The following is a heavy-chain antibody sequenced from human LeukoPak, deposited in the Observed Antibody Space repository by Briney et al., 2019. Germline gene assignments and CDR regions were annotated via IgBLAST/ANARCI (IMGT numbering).Heavy chain of an antibody. CDR1: GGSFSGYY. CDR3: ARGRMSRYSSSVRYYYYMDV. CDR2: INHSGST. V-gene: IGHV4-34*01. Sequence: PSETLSLTCAVYGGSFSGYYWSWIRHPPGKGLEWIGEINHSGSTNYNPSLKSRVTISVDTSKNQFSLKLSSVTAADTAVYYCARGRMSRYSSSVRYYYYMDVWGKGTTVTVSS. D-gene: IGHD6-6*01. J-gene: IGHJ6*03.